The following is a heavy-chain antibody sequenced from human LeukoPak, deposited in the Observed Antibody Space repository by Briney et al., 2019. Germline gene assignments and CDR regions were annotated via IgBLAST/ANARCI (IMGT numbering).Heavy chain of an antibody. D-gene: IGHD1-1*01. CDR1: GFTFSSYD. V-gene: IGHV3-13*01. CDR3: AKEDWNLRGSDF. Sequence: PGGSLRLSCAASGFTFSSYDMHGVRQATGKGLEWVSAIGTAGDTYYPGSVKGRFTISRENAKNSLYLQMNSLRAEDTAVYYCAKEDWNLRGSDFWGQGTLVTVSS. J-gene: IGHJ4*02. CDR2: IGTAGDT.